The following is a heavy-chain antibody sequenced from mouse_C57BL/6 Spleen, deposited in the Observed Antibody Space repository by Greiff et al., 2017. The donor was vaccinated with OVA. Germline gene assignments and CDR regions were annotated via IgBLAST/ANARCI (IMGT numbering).Heavy chain of an antibody. J-gene: IGHJ4*01. CDR1: GYTFTSYW. V-gene: IGHV1-64*01. Sequence: QVQLQQPGAELVKPGASVKLSCKASGYTFTSYWMHWVKQRPGQGLEWIGMIHPNSGSTNYNEKFKSKATLTVDKSSSTAYMQLSSLTSEDSAVYYCARSGDYDEDYYAMDYWGQGTSVTVSS. D-gene: IGHD2-4*01. CDR2: IHPNSGST. CDR3: ARSGDYDEDYYAMDY.